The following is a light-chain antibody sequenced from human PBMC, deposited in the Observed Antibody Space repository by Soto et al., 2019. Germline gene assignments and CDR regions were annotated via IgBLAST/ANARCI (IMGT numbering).Light chain of an antibody. J-gene: IGKJ4*01. CDR1: QSISSW. Sequence: DIQMTQSPSTLSASVGDRVTITCRASQSISSWLAWYQQKPGKAPKLLIYDAYSLESGVPSRFSGSGSGTEFTLTISRLEPEDFAVYYCQQYGSSPLTFGGGTKVDTK. V-gene: IGKV1-5*01. CDR2: DAY. CDR3: QQYGSSPLT.